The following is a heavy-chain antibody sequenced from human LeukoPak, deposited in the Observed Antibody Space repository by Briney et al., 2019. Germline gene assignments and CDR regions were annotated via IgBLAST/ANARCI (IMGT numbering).Heavy chain of an antibody. J-gene: IGHJ4*02. Sequence: GGSLRLSCAASGFTFSSYWMSWVRQAPGKGQEWVSAISGSGGSTYYADSVKGRFTISRDNSKNTLYLQMNSLRAEDTAVYYCAKDPGYSYGYMFYFDYWGQGTLVTVSS. D-gene: IGHD5-18*01. CDR3: AKDPGYSYGYMFYFDY. V-gene: IGHV3-23*01. CDR1: GFTFSSYW. CDR2: ISGSGGST.